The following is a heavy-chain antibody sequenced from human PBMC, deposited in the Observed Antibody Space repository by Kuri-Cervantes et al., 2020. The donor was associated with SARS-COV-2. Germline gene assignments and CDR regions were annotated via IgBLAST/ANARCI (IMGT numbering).Heavy chain of an antibody. V-gene: IGHV3-66*02. J-gene: IGHJ4*02. D-gene: IGHD7-27*01. CDR3: ARDLRLGNSLDY. CDR1: GFTVSSNY. CDR2: IYSGGST. Sequence: GESLKISCAASGFTVSSNYMSWVRQAPGKGLEWVSVIYSGGSTYYADSVKGRFTISRDNSKNTLYLQMNSLRAEDTAVYYCARDLRLGNSLDYWGQGTLVTVSS.